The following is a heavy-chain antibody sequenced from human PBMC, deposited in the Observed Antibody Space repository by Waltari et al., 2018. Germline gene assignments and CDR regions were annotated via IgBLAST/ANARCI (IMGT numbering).Heavy chain of an antibody. Sequence: QLQLQESGPGLVKPSETLSLTCTVSGGSISSSSYYWGWIRQPPGKGLEWIGSIYYSGRPYYHPPLKSRVTISVDTSKNPFSLKLSSVTAADTAVYYCARHAPAQLVRGYFQHWGQGTLVTVSS. CDR3: ARHAPAQLVRGYFQH. D-gene: IGHD6-13*01. CDR2: IYYSGRP. V-gene: IGHV4-39*01. CDR1: GGSISSSSYY. J-gene: IGHJ1*01.